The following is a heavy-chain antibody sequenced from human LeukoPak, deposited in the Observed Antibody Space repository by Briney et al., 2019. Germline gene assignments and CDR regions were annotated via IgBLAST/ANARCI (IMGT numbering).Heavy chain of an antibody. D-gene: IGHD4-11*01. Sequence: GASVKLSCKASGGTFNSYAISWVRQAPGQGLEWMGRIIPILGITHDAQKFQGRVTITADRSTSTAYLELSSLRSEDSAVYYCARETTLSPCYFDYWGQGTLVSVFS. CDR3: ARETTLSPCYFDY. J-gene: IGHJ4*02. V-gene: IGHV1-69*04. CDR1: GGTFNSYA. CDR2: IIPILGIT.